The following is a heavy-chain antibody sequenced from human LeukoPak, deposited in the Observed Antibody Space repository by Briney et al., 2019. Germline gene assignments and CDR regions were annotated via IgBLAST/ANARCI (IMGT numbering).Heavy chain of an antibody. CDR2: FDPEDGEP. V-gene: IGHV1-24*01. CDR1: GYSLSELF. J-gene: IGHJ5*01. D-gene: IGHD1-1*01. CDR3: ATEKDELLDS. Sequence: GASVTVSCKVSGYSLSELFTHWVRQAPGKGLEWMGGFDPEDGEPMCAQKFQGRVTMTEDTSTDTAYMELRSLRSEDTAVYYCATEKDELLDSWGQGTLVTVSS.